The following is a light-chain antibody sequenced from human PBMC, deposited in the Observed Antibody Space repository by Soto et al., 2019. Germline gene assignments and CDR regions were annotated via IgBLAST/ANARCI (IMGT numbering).Light chain of an antibody. CDR1: SSDVGGYDY. J-gene: IGLJ1*01. CDR2: EVT. CDR3: SSYAGRTLYV. Sequence: QSVLTQPPSASGSPGQSVTISCTGTSSDVGGYDYVSWYQQRPGKAPKLLIHEVTKRPSGVPDRFSGSKSGNTASLTVSGLQAEDEADYYCSSYAGRTLYVFGTGNKVTVL. V-gene: IGLV2-8*01.